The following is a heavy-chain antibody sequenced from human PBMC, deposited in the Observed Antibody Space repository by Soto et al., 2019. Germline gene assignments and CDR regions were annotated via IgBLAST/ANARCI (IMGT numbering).Heavy chain of an antibody. V-gene: IGHV1-69*06. CDR1: GGTFSSYA. J-gene: IGHJ5*02. CDR3: ARDITGTPWFDP. D-gene: IGHD1-20*01. CDR2: IIPIFGTA. Sequence: SVKVSCKASGGTFSSYAISWVRQAPGQGLEWMGGIIPIFGTANYAQKFQGRVTITADKSTSTAYMELSSLRAEDTAVYYCARDITGTPWFDPWGQGTLVTVSS.